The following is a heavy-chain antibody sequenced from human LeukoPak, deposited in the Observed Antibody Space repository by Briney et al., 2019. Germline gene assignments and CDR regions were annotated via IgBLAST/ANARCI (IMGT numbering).Heavy chain of an antibody. J-gene: IGHJ4*02. CDR1: GGTFSSYA. CDR2: IIPIFGTA. D-gene: IGHD1-26*01. V-gene: IGHV1-69*13. Sequence: PVKVSCKASGGTFSSYAISWVRQAPGQGLEWMGGIIPIFGTANYAQKFQGRVTITADESTSTAYMELSSLRSEDTAVYYCAREGIVGATYFDYWGQGTLVTVSS. CDR3: AREGIVGATYFDY.